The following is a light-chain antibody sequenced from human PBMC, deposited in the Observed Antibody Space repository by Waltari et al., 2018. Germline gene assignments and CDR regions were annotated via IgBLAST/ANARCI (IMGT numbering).Light chain of an antibody. V-gene: IGLV2-23*01. CDR1: SNDIGNYDL. CDR2: GAT. CDR3: FSFVAANSFV. Sequence: QSALTQPASVSGSPGQSITLSCTGTSNDIGNYDLVSWYQQRPGEAPKLLMYGATKRPSGVSNRFSGSKSGKTASLTISGLQTEDEADYYCFSFVAANSFVFGPVTKVTVL. J-gene: IGLJ1*01.